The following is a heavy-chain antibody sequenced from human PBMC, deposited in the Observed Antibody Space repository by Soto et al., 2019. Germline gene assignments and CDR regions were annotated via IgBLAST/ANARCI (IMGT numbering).Heavy chain of an antibody. D-gene: IGHD3-16*01. CDR3: AKGRYVASSCGCANY. Sequence: EVRLLESGGGSVPPGASARLSCLTSGFMFDNYAMSWVRQSPARGLEWVAAISGSGHATYYTQSVRGRFTISRDKSKKTVFLQINNLRADDSAIYCCAKGRYVASSCGCANYWGLGTLVTVSS. CDR2: ISGSGHAT. V-gene: IGHV3-23*01. CDR1: GFMFDNYA. J-gene: IGHJ4*02.